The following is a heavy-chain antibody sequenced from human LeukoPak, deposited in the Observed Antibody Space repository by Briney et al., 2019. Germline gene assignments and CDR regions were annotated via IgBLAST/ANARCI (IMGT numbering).Heavy chain of an antibody. Sequence: GGSLRLSCVASGFTFRSYAMRWVRQAPGKGLERDSTISTNNTYYADSVKGRFTISRDNSKNTLYLQLNSLRAEDTSVYYCAKELATVTTSGQGAMDVWGTGTTVTVSS. J-gene: IGHJ6*03. CDR1: GFTFRSYA. D-gene: IGHD4-11*01. CDR3: AKELATVTTSGQGAMDV. V-gene: IGHV3-23*01. CDR2: ISTNNT.